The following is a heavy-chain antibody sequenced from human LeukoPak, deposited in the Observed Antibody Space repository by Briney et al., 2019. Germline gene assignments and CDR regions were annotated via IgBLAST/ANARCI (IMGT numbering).Heavy chain of an antibody. Sequence: PGGSLRLSCAASGFTFSSYGMSWVRQAPGKGLEWVSAISGSGGSTYYADSVKGRFTISRDNSKNTLYLQMNSLRAEDTAVYYCAKAPYYYGSGSYYNYFDYWGQGTLVTVSS. CDR3: AKAPYYYGSGSYYNYFDY. D-gene: IGHD3-10*01. CDR1: GFTFSSYG. CDR2: ISGSGGST. J-gene: IGHJ4*02. V-gene: IGHV3-23*01.